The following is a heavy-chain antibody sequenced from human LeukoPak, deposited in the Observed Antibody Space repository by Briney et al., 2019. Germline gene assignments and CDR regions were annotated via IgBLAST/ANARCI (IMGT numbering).Heavy chain of an antibody. CDR3: ARVGAARFFDY. J-gene: IGHJ4*02. Sequence: PSETLSLTCTVSVGSIRIYYWRWIRQPPGKGLEWIGYIYYSGSTNYNPSLKSRVTISADTSKNQFSLKLSSVTAADTAVYYCARVGAARFFDYWGQGTLVTVSS. D-gene: IGHD6-6*01. CDR2: IYYSGST. CDR1: VGSIRIYY. V-gene: IGHV4-59*01.